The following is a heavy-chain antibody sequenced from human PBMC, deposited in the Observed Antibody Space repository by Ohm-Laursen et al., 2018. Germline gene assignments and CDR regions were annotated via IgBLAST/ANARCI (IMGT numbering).Heavy chain of an antibody. V-gene: IGHV4-38-2*01. J-gene: IGHJ3*01. CDR3: ASSQSSSWYHAFDV. Sequence: PSETLSLTCAVSGYSISSGYFWGWIQHPPGKGLEWFGTIYHSGSTNNNPSFKSRVTISIDTSKNQVPLILNSGTAADTAVYYCASSQSSSWYHAFDVWGQGTMVTVSS. CDR1: GYSISSGYF. CDR2: IYHSGST. D-gene: IGHD6-13*01.